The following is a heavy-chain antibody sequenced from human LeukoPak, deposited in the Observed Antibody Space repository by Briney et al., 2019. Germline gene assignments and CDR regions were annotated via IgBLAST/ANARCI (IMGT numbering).Heavy chain of an antibody. Sequence: SETLSLTCSVSGGSISSSYWSWIRQPPGKGLEWIGYIYYTGSTNYNPSLKSRVTISVDTSKNQFSLKLSSVTAADTAVYYCARDMNPDAFDIWGQGTTVTVCS. D-gene: IGHD3-16*01. V-gene: IGHV4-59*01. CDR1: GGSISSSY. CDR3: ARDMNPDAFDI. CDR2: IYYTGST. J-gene: IGHJ3*02.